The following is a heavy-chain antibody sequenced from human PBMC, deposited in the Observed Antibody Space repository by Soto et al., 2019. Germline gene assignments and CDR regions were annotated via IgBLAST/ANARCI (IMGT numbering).Heavy chain of an antibody. Sequence: SETLSLTCTVSGGSISSSSYYWGWIRQPPGKGLEWIGSIYYSGSTYYNPSLKSRVTISVDTSKNQFSLKLSSVTAADTAVYYCARYSRSSGFYYGMAVWGQGSTVTVSS. J-gene: IGHJ6*02. CDR1: GGSISSSSYY. CDR3: ARYSRSSGFYYGMAV. D-gene: IGHD6-6*01. CDR2: IYYSGST. V-gene: IGHV4-39*01.